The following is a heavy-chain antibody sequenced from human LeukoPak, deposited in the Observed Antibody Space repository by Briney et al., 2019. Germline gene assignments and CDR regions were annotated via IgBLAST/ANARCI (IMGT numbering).Heavy chain of an antibody. D-gene: IGHD3-22*01. V-gene: IGHV1-18*01. J-gene: IGHJ4*02. CDR2: ISAYNGNT. CDR1: GYTFTSYG. Sequence: ASVKVSCKASGYTFTSYGISWVRQAPGQGLEWMGWISAYNGNTNYAQKLQGRVTRTTDTSTSTAYMELRSLRSDDTAVYYCARDYCPTYYYDSSGYHDLYYFDYWGQGTLVTVSS. CDR3: ARDYCPTYYYDSSGYHDLYYFDY.